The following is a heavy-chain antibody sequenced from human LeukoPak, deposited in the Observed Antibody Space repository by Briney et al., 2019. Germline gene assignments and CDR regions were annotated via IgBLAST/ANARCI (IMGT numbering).Heavy chain of an antibody. CDR3: ARGIIGATVTYWFDP. J-gene: IGHJ5*02. V-gene: IGHV1-18*01. CDR2: ISAYNGNT. D-gene: IGHD4-17*01. Sequence: GASVKVSCKASGYTFTSYGISWVRQAPGQGLECMGWISAYNGNTNYAQKLQGRVTMTTDTSTSTAYMELRSLRSDDTAVYYCARGIIGATVTYWFDPWGQGTLVTVSS. CDR1: GYTFTSYG.